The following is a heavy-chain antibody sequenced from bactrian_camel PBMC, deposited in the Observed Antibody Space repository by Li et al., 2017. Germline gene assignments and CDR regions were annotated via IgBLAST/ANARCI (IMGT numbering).Heavy chain of an antibody. Sequence: DVQLVESGGGSVQIGGSLTLSCAASGGSVRAYCVGWFRQTPGKGRQGVAFIDGFDDSPTYADSVKGRFTISKDNTKKTLNLQMNDLKPEDTAMYYCAAEVACAEMPVFKRLDTVRYNYWGQGTQVTVS. CDR3: AAEVACAEMPVFKRLDTVRYNY. CDR1: GGSVRAYC. CDR2: IDGFDDSP. V-gene: IGHV3S44*01. J-gene: IGHJ4*01. D-gene: IGHD4*01.